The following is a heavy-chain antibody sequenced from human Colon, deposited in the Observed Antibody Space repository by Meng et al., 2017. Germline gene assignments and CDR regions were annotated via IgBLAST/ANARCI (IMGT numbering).Heavy chain of an antibody. CDR2: GST. CDR3: ARVIGGWPYYFDY. CDR1: GASVSDTNYA. D-gene: IGHD6-19*01. J-gene: IGHJ4*02. V-gene: IGHV4-61*01. Sequence: VQLQESGPGLVRPSETLSLTCTVSGASVSDTNYAWSWIRQPPGKGLEWIGYGSTNHNPSLKSRVTLSVDTSKNQFSLKLGSVTAADTAVYYCARVIGGWPYYFDYWGQGTLVTVSS.